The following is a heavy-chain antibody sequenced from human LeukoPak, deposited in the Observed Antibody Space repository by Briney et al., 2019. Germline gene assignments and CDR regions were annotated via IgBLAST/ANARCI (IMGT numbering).Heavy chain of an antibody. CDR2: INPNSGGT. J-gene: IGHJ4*02. CDR3: ARERIAAAGPFDY. CDR1: GYTFTGYY. V-gene: IGHV1-2*02. Sequence: GASVKVSCKASGYTFTGYYMHWVRQAPGQGLEWMGWINPNSGGTNYAKKFQGRVTMTRDTSISTAYMELSRLRSDDTAVYYCARERIAAAGPFDYWGQGTLVTVSS. D-gene: IGHD6-13*01.